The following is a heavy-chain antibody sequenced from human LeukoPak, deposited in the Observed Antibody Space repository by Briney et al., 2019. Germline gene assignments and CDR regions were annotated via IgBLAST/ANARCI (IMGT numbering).Heavy chain of an antibody. Sequence: GASVKVSCKASGGTFSSYAVNWVRQAPGQGLEWMGRIILVLGITDYAQKFQGRVTITADKSTTTAYMELRSLRSEDTAVYYCARNLPGAPGVEAFDIWGQGTMVIVSS. D-gene: IGHD7-27*01. CDR1: GGTFSSYA. CDR3: ARNLPGAPGVEAFDI. V-gene: IGHV1-69*04. J-gene: IGHJ3*02. CDR2: IILVLGIT.